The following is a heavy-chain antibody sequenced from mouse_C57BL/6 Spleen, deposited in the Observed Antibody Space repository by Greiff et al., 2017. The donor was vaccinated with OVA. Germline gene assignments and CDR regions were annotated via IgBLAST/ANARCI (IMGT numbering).Heavy chain of an antibody. CDR1: GYAFSSYW. J-gene: IGHJ4*01. CDR3: ARRFTGVSSSYAMDY. Sequence: LVESGAELVKPGASVKISCKASGYAFSSYWMNWVKQRPGKGLEWIGQIYPGDGDTNYNGKFKGKATLTADKSSSTAYMQLSSLTSEDSAVYFCARRFTGVSSSYAMDYWGQGTSVTVSS. D-gene: IGHD1-1*01. CDR2: IYPGDGDT. V-gene: IGHV1-80*01.